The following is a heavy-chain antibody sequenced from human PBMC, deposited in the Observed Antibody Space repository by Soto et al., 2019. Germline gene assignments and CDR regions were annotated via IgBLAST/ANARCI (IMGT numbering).Heavy chain of an antibody. CDR1: GFTFSSYS. J-gene: IGHJ4*02. CDR3: ARDLGYSWQPLAHFDY. CDR2: ISSSSTYI. D-gene: IGHD1-1*01. V-gene: IGHV3-21*01. Sequence: GGSLRLSCAASGFTFSSYSMNWVRQAPWKVLEWVSSISSSSTYIYYANSVKGRFTISRDNAKNSLYLQMNSLRAEDTAVYYCARDLGYSWQPLAHFDYWGQGTLVTVSS.